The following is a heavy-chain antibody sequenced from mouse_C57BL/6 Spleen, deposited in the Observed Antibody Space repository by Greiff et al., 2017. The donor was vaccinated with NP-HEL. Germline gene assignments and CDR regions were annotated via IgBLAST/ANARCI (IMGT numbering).Heavy chain of an antibody. CDR2: IFPGSGSS. Sequence: VQLQQSGPELVKPGASVKISCKASGYTFTDYHINWVKQRPGQGLEWIGWIFPGSGSSYYNEKFKGKATLTVDKSSSTAYMLLSSLASEDSAVYFCARLVDYDLFAYWGQGTLVTVSA. V-gene: IGHV1-75*01. J-gene: IGHJ3*01. CDR3: ARLVDYDLFAY. CDR1: GYTFTDYH. D-gene: IGHD2-4*01.